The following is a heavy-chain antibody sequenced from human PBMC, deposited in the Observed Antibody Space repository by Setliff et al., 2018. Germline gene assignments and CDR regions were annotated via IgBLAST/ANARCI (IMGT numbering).Heavy chain of an antibody. D-gene: IGHD3-22*01. V-gene: IGHV1-69*13. J-gene: IGHJ3*02. CDR2: IIPIFGTA. CDR3: ARDGDNYYDSSGYYLNHAFDI. CDR1: GGTFSSYA. Sequence: ASVKVSCKASGGTFSSYAISWVRQAPGQGLEWMGGIIPIFGTANYAQKFQGRDTITADESTSTAYMELSSLRSEDTAVYYCARDGDNYYDSSGYYLNHAFDIWGQGTMVTVSS.